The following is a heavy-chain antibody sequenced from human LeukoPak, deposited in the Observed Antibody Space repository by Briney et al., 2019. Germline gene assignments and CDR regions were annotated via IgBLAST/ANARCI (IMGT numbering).Heavy chain of an antibody. CDR2: ISSSSSYI. CDR3: ARVRSSSWYANYFDY. Sequence: GGSLRLSCAASGFTFSSYSMNWVRQALGKGLEWVSSISSSSSYIYYADSVNGRFTISRDNAKNSLYLQMNSLRAEDTAVYYCARVRSSSWYANYFDYWGQGTLVTVSS. V-gene: IGHV3-21*01. J-gene: IGHJ4*02. CDR1: GFTFSSYS. D-gene: IGHD6-13*01.